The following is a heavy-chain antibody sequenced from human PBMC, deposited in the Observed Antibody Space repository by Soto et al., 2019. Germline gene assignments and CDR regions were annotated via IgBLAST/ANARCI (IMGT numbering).Heavy chain of an antibody. CDR2: ISSSGSTI. CDR3: TSEDYDMVTDV. Sequence: GGSLRLSCAASGFTFSSYEMNWVRQAPGKGLEWVSYISSSGSTIYYADSVKGRFTISRDNAKNSLYLQMNSLRAEDAADYYGTSEDYDMVTDVWGKGTTVTVSS. CDR1: GFTFSSYE. D-gene: IGHD3-16*01. J-gene: IGHJ6*04. V-gene: IGHV3-48*03.